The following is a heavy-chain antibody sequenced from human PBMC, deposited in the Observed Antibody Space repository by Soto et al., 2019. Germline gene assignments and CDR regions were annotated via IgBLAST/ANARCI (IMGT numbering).Heavy chain of an antibody. V-gene: IGHV1-69*01. CDR2: ILPMYGPA. CDR1: GGTFSSYA. CDR3: ARVTSMVRGVIDNWFDP. Sequence: QVPLVQSGAEVKKPGSSVTVSCKASGGTFSSYAIHWVRQAPGQGLEWMGGILPMYGPAKYAQRFQGRVTSTADVSTTTVYMELTSLTSQDTTVYYCARVTSMVRGVIDNWFDPWGHGTLVTVSS. J-gene: IGHJ5*02. D-gene: IGHD3-10*01.